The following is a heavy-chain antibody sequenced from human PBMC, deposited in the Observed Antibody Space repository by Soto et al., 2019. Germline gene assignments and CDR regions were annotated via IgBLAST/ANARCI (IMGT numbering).Heavy chain of an antibody. J-gene: IGHJ5*02. CDR1: GYTFTSYY. V-gene: IGHV1-46*01. CDR2: INPSGGST. CDR3: ARDRYYDTSGYYRAGP. Sequence: ASVKVSCKASGYTFTSYYMHWVRQAPGQGLEWMGIINPSGGSTSYAQKFQGRVTMTRDTSTSTVYMELSSLRSEDTAVYYCARDRYYDTSGYYRAGPWGQGTLVTVSS. D-gene: IGHD3-22*01.